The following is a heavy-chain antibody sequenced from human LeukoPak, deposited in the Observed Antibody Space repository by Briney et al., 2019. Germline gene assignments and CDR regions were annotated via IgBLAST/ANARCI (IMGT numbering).Heavy chain of an antibody. J-gene: IGHJ4*02. V-gene: IGHV1-18*01. CDR3: AREFQYSSSSRGFDY. CDR2: ISAYNGNT. D-gene: IGHD6-6*01. Sequence: ASVKVSCKASGYTFTSYGISWVRQAPGQGLEWMGWISAYNGNTNYAQKLQGRVTMTTDTSTSTAYMELRSLRSDDTAVYYCAREFQYSSSSRGFDYWGQGTLVTVSS. CDR1: GYTFTSYG.